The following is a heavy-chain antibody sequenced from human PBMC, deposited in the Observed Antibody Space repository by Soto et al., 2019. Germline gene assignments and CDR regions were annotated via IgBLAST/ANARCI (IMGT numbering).Heavy chain of an antibody. V-gene: IGHV1-8*01. CDR2: MNPNSGNT. D-gene: IGHD6-13*01. J-gene: IGHJ1*01. CDR3: ARGGRIAAAGALGRYFQH. CDR1: GYTFTSYD. Sequence: QVQLEQSGAEVKKPGASVKVSCKASGYTFTSYDINWVRQATGQGLEWMGWMNPNSGNTGYAQKFQGRVTMTRNTSISTAYMELSSLRSEDTAVYYCARGGRIAAAGALGRYFQHWGQGTLVTVSS.